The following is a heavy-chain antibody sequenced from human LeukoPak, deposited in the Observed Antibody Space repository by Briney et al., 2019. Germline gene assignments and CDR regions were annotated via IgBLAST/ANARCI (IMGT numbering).Heavy chain of an antibody. CDR2: IYSGGST. CDR3: AEEWIGGTIEGARYRYYYYGMDV. V-gene: IGHV3-53*01. D-gene: IGHD2-2*03. Sequence: GGSLRLSCAASGFTVSSNYMSWVRQAPGKGLEWVSVIYSGGSTYYADSVKGRFTISRDNSKNTLYLQMNSLRAEDTAVYYCAEEWIGGTIEGARYRYYYYGMDVWGQGTTVTVSS. CDR1: GFTVSSNY. J-gene: IGHJ6*02.